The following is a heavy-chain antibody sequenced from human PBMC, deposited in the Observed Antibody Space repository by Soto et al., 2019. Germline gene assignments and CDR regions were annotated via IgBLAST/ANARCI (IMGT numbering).Heavy chain of an antibody. J-gene: IGHJ5*02. V-gene: IGHV3-48*02. D-gene: IGHD1-26*01. CDR3: ARVGRLEEVWFDA. CDR2: ISSTSATI. Sequence: PGGSLRLSCAASGFTFNSYSMNWVRQAPGEGLEWISYISSTSATIYYADSVQGRFTVSRDNARNSLFLQMSGLRDDDTAVYYWARVGRLEEVWFDAWGQGVLVTVYS. CDR1: GFTFNSYS.